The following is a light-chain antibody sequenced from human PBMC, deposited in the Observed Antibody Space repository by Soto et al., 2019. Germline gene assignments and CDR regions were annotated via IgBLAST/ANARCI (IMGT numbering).Light chain of an antibody. CDR1: SSDIGYYTY. V-gene: IGLV2-14*01. CDR3: CSYTHSNTLV. CDR2: EVN. Sequence: QSALTQPASVSGSPGQSIIISCTGTSSDIGYYTYVSWSQQHPGEAPKLIIYEVNNRPSGVSPRFSGSKSGNTASLTISGLQAEDEADYYCCSYTHSNTLVFGGGTKLTVL. J-gene: IGLJ3*02.